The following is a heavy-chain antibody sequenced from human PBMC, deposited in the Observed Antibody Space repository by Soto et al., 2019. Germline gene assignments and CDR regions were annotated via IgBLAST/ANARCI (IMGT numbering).Heavy chain of an antibody. CDR3: ARASSPRDPWLDY. J-gene: IGHJ4*02. D-gene: IGHD5-18*01. V-gene: IGHV3-11*01. CDR2: ISSSGGTI. CDR1: GFTFSDDY. Sequence: GGSLRLSCGASGFTFSDDYMSWIRQAPGKGLEWVSYISSSGGTIYYADSVKGRFTISRDNAKNSLFLQMNSLRADDTAVYYCARASSPRDPWLDYWSQGTLVTVS.